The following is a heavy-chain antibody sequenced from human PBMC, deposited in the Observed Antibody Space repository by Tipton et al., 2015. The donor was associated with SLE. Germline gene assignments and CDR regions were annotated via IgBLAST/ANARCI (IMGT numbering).Heavy chain of an antibody. V-gene: IGHV4-39*07. D-gene: IGHD6-13*01. CDR1: GGSINSSSYY. Sequence: TLSLTCTVSGGSINSSSYYWGWIRQPPGKGLEWIGSIYYSGSTYYNPSLKSRVTISVDTSKNQFSLKLSSVTAADTAVYYCARGATGSSSWYYWGQGTLVTVSS. CDR3: ARGATGSSSWYY. J-gene: IGHJ4*02. CDR2: IYYSGST.